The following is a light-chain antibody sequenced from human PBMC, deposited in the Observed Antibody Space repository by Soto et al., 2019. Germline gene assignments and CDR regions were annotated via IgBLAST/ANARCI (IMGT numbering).Light chain of an antibody. J-gene: IGKJ5*01. V-gene: IGKV1-27*01. CDR2: AAS. CDR1: QGISNF. Sequence: DIRMTQSPSSLSASVGDRVTITCRASQGISNFLAWYQQKPGKVPKPLISAASTLQSGVPSRFSGSGSATDFTLTITSLQPDDVATYYCQKYSSVITFGQGTRLEIK. CDR3: QKYSSVIT.